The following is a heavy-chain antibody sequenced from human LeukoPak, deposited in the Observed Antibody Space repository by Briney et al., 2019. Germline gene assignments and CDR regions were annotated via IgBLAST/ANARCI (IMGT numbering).Heavy chain of an antibody. D-gene: IGHD3-3*01. J-gene: IGHJ6*03. V-gene: IGHV3-23*01. CDR1: GFTFSSYA. CDR3: AKLYDFWSGSYYYMDV. CDR2: ISGSGGST. Sequence: GGSLRLSCAASGFTFSSYAMSWVRQAPGKGLEWVSAISGSGGSTYYADSVKGRFTISRDNSKNTLYLQMNSLRAEDTAVYYCAKLYDFWSGSYYYMDVWGKGTTVTVSS.